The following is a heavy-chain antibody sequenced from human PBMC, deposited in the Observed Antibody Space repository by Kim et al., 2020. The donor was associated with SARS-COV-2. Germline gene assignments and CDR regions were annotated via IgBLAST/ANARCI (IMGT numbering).Heavy chain of an antibody. D-gene: IGHD3-9*01. V-gene: IGHV3-13*01. CDR1: GFTFSSYD. J-gene: IGHJ5*02. CDR2: IGTAGDT. CDR3: ARGKENVLRYFDWLFGGFAP. Sequence: GGSLRLSCAASGFTFSSYDMHWVRQATGKGLEWVSAIGTAGDTYYPGSVKGRFTISRENAKNSLYLQMNSLRAGDTAVYYCARGKENVLRYFDWLFGGFAPWGQGTLVTVSS.